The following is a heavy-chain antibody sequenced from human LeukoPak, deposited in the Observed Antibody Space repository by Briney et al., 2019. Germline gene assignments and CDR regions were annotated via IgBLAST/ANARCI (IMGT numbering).Heavy chain of an antibody. Sequence: GESLKISCKGPGYSFTSYWIGWVRQMPGKGLECMGIIYPGDSDTRYSPSFQGQVTISADKSISTAYLQWSSLKASDTAMYYCARHYDYVWGSYRYRGDYFDYWGQGTQVTVSS. D-gene: IGHD3-16*02. J-gene: IGHJ4*02. V-gene: IGHV5-51*01. CDR1: GYSFTSYW. CDR2: IYPGDSDT. CDR3: ARHYDYVWGSYRYRGDYFDY.